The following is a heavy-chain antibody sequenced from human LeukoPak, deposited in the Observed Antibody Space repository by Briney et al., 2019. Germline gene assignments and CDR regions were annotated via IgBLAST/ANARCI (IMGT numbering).Heavy chain of an antibody. CDR3: ARVGQGYYDY. V-gene: IGHV3-21*06. CDR2: ISSSSNYI. J-gene: IGHJ4*02. CDR1: GFTFSTYK. Sequence: GGSLRLSCEASGFTFSTYKMNWVRQAPGKGLEWVSFISSSSNYIYHADSVKGRFTISRDNAKNSLYLQMNSLRAEDTAVYYCARVGQGYYDYWGQGALVTVSS.